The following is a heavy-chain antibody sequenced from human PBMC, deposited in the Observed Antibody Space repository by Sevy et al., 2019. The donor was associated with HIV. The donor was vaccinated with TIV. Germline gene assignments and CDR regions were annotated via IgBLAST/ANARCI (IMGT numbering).Heavy chain of an antibody. D-gene: IGHD6-13*01. CDR1: GFTFSSYG. J-gene: IGHJ4*02. CDR2: IWYDGSNK. Sequence: QLGGSLRLSCAASGFTFSSYGMHWVRQAPGKGLEWVAVIWYDGSNKYYADSVKGRFTISRDNSKNTLYLQMNSLRAEDTAVYYCARDPTKYSSSFIYWGQGTLVTVSS. V-gene: IGHV3-33*01. CDR3: ARDPTKYSSSFIY.